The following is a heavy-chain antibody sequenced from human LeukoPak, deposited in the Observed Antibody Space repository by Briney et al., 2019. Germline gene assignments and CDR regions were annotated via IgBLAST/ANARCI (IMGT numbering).Heavy chain of an antibody. CDR2: INPNSGGT. CDR3: ARVRLNTVTTRYYYYGMYV. D-gene: IGHD4-17*01. CDR1: GYTFTGYC. V-gene: IGHV1-2*02. Sequence: ASVKVSCKASGYTFTGYCMQWVRQAPGQGLEWMGWINPNSGGTNYAQKFQGRVTMTRDTSISTAYMELSRLRSDDTAVYYCARVRLNTVTTRYYYYGMYVWGQGTTVTVSS. J-gene: IGHJ6*02.